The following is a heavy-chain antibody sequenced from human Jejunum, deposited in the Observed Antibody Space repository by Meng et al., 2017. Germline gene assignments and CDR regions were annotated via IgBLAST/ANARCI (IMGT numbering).Heavy chain of an antibody. V-gene: IGHV1-18*01. CDR2: IRVYNGNT. CDR1: GYTFSSYA. J-gene: IGHJ4*02. D-gene: IGHD3-10*01. CDR3: ARGWFGELQGDY. Sequence: ASVKVSCKASGYTFSSYAISWVRQAPGQGLEWMGWIRVYNGNTNYAQKFQGRVTMTTDTSTSTAYMELRSLTSDDTAVYYCARGWFGELQGDYWGQGTLVTVSS.